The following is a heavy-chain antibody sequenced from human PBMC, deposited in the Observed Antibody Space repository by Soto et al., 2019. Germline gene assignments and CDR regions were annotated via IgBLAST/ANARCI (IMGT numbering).Heavy chain of an antibody. CDR3: ARHEPVNYDFWSGYYPGGYYYYYGMDV. J-gene: IGHJ6*02. Sequence: ASVKVSCKASGYTFTSYGISWVRQAPGQGLEWMGWISAYNGNTSYAQKLQGRVTMTTDTSTSTAYMELRSLRSDDTAVYYCARHEPVNYDFWSGYYPGGYYYYYGMDVWGQGTTVTVYS. CDR1: GYTFTSYG. V-gene: IGHV1-18*04. CDR2: ISAYNGNT. D-gene: IGHD3-3*01.